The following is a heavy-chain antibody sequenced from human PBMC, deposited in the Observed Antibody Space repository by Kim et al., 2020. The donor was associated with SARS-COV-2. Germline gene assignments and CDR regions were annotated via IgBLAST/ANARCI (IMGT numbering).Heavy chain of an antibody. CDR3: TRGLQSDYYYYGMDV. Sequence: SETLSLTCTVSGYSISSGYYWGWVRQSPGKGLEWIASIYQSGSTYYNPSLRSRVTISVDTSRNQFSLKVRSVTAADTAMYYCTRGLQSDYYYYGMDVWGQGPTVTVAS. D-gene: IGHD4-4*01. V-gene: IGHV4-38-2*02. CDR2: IYQSGST. J-gene: IGHJ6*02. CDR1: GYSISSGYY.